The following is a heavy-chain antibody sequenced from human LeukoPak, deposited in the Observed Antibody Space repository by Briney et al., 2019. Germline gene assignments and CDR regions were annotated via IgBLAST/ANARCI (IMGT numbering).Heavy chain of an antibody. Sequence: PSETLSLTCVVYGVSFSGYYWSWIRQPPGKGLEWIGYIYYSGSTNYNPSLESRVTISVDTSKNQFSLRLSSVTAADTAVYYCARAPEDCSGGSCYNYFGYWGQGTLVTVSS. V-gene: IGHV4-59*01. J-gene: IGHJ4*02. D-gene: IGHD2-15*01. CDR2: IYYSGST. CDR3: ARAPEDCSGGSCYNYFGY. CDR1: GVSFSGYY.